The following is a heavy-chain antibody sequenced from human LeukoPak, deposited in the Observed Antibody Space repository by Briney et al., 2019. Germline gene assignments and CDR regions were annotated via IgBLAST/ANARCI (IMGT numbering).Heavy chain of an antibody. D-gene: IGHD6-13*01. V-gene: IGHV4-61*02. CDR2: IYTSGST. CDR3: ARVEWSSSSYYFDY. Sequence: SETLSLTCTVSGGSISSGDYYWSWIRQPAGKGLEWIGRIYTSGSTNYNPSLKSRVTMSVDTSKNQFSLKLSSVTAADTAVYYCARVEWSSSSYYFDYWGQGTLVTVSS. J-gene: IGHJ4*02. CDR1: GGSISSGDYY.